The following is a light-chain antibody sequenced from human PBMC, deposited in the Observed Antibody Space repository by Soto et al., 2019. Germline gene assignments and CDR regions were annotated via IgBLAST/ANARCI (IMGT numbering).Light chain of an antibody. CDR1: QNISSW. CDR2: DVS. V-gene: IGKV1-5*01. Sequence: DIQMTQSPSTLSAYVGDRFSITCRASQNISSWVAWYQQKPGKAPNLLMFDVSSLNTGVPSRFTGSGSGTEFTLTISSLQPDDFATYYCQEYNAYSRTFGQGTKVDI. CDR3: QEYNAYSRT. J-gene: IGKJ1*01.